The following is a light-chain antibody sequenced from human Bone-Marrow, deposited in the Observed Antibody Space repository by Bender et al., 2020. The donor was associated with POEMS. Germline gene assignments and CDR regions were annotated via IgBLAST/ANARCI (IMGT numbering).Light chain of an antibody. V-gene: IGLV2-23*01. CDR1: SSNTGSGYD. CDR2: EGS. CDR3: CSYTSGRTWV. J-gene: IGLJ3*02. Sequence: QSALTQPASVSGSPGQSITISCTGSSSNTGSGYDINWYQHHPGKAPKLMIYEGSRRPSGVSNRFSASKSGNTASLTISGLQAEDEADYYCCSYTSGRTWVFGGGTKLTVL.